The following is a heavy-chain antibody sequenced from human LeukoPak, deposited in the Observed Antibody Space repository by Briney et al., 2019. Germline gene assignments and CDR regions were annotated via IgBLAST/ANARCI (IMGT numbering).Heavy chain of an antibody. D-gene: IGHD2-15*01. CDR3: ARPVVAATTPDTFDI. CDR1: GFTFSDYY. Sequence: GGSLRLSCAASGFTFSDYYMSWVRQAPGKGLEWVSYISSGGRTIYYADSVKGRFTMSRDNAKNSLYLQMNSLRAEDTAVYYCARPVVAATTPDTFDIWGQGTMVTVSS. CDR2: ISSGGRTI. J-gene: IGHJ3*02. V-gene: IGHV3-11*04.